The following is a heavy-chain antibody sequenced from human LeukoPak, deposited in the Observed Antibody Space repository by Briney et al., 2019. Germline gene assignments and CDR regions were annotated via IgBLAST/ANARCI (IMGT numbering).Heavy chain of an antibody. CDR3: ARLDQDSYGSENWFDP. Sequence: SETLSLTCTVSGGSISSSSYYWGWIRQPPGKGLEWIGSIYYSGSTYYNPSLKSRVTISVDTSKNQFSLKLSSVTAADTAVYYCARLDQDSYGSENWFDPWGQGTLVTVSS. V-gene: IGHV4-39*01. D-gene: IGHD5-18*01. CDR1: GGSISSSSYY. J-gene: IGHJ5*02. CDR2: IYYSGST.